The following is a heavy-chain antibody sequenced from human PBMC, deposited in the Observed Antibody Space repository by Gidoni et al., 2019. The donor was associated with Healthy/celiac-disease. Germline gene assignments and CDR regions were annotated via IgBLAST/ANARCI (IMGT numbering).Heavy chain of an antibody. CDR1: GGSFSGYY. D-gene: IGHD1-26*01. CDR2: INHSGST. V-gene: IGHV4-34*01. J-gene: IGHJ6*02. CDR3: ARIVGATRSDYYGMDV. Sequence: QVQLQQWGAGLLKPSETLSLTCAVYGGSFSGYYWSWIRPPPGKGLEWIGEINHSGSTNYNPSLKSRVTISVDTSKNQFSLKLSSVTAADTAVYYCARIVGATRSDYYGMDVWGQGTTVTVSS.